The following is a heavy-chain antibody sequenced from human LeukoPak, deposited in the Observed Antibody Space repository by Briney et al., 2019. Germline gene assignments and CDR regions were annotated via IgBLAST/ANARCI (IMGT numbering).Heavy chain of an antibody. CDR3: ARNVKGYCSGGSCYSNDY. CDR2: INPNSGGT. J-gene: IGHJ4*02. CDR1: GYTFAGYY. D-gene: IGHD2-15*01. V-gene: IGHV1-2*06. Sequence: ASVKVSRKASGYTFAGYYMHWVRQAPGQGLEWMGRINPNSGGTNYAQKFQGRVTMTRDTSISTAYMELSRLRSDDTAVYYCARNVKGYCSGGSCYSNDYWGQGTLVTVSS.